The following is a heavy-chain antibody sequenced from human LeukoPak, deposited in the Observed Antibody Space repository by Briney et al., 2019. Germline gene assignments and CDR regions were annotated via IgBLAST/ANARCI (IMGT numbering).Heavy chain of an antibody. Sequence: PGGSLRLSCAASGFTFSSYWMSWVRQAPEKGLEWVANIKQDGSEKYYVDSVKGRFTISRDNAKNSLYLQMNSLRAEDTAVYYCARVPIDYYGSGSYPGVGYFDYWGQGTLVTVSS. CDR3: ARVPIDYYGSGSYPGVGYFDY. CDR1: GFTFSSYW. J-gene: IGHJ4*02. D-gene: IGHD3-10*01. V-gene: IGHV3-7*01. CDR2: IKQDGSEK.